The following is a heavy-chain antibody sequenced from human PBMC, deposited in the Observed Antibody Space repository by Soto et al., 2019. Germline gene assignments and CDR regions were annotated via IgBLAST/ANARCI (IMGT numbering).Heavy chain of an antibody. D-gene: IGHD5-18*01. Sequence: GASVKVSCKASGYTFTGYYMHWVRQAPGQGLEWMGWINPNSGGTNYAQKFQGWVTMTRGTSISTAYMELSRLRSDDTAVYYCARGGGRGDGADTAMVTVPFYYYGMDVWGQGTTVTVSS. CDR1: GYTFTGYY. J-gene: IGHJ6*02. CDR2: INPNSGGT. CDR3: ARGGGRGDGADTAMVTVPFYYYGMDV. V-gene: IGHV1-2*04.